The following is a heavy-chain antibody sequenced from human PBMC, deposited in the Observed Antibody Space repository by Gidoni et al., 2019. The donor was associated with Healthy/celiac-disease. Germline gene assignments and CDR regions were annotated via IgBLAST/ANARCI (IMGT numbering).Heavy chain of an antibody. CDR3: AKASSGWYGNYFDY. CDR2: ISGSGGST. Sequence: EVQLLESGGGLVQPGGSLRPSCAASGFTFSSYAMSWVHQAPGKGLEWVSAISGSGGSTYYADAVKGRFTISRDNSKNTLYLQMNSLRAEDTAVYYCAKASSGWYGNYFDYWGQGTLVTVSS. J-gene: IGHJ4*02. V-gene: IGHV3-23*01. CDR1: GFTFSSYA. D-gene: IGHD6-19*01.